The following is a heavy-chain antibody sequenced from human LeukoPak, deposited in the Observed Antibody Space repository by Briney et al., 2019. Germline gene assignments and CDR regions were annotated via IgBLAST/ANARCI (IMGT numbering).Heavy chain of an antibody. CDR2: ISAYNGKT. CDR1: GYTFTNYG. V-gene: IGHV1-18*01. D-gene: IGHD4-17*01. Sequence: ASVKVACKASGYTFTNYGISWVRQAPGHGREWMGWISAYNGKTNYAQKFKGRVTMTTDTSTSTAYMELRSLSSDDTAVYYCARDFHGDYASDLWGRGIPVTVSS. J-gene: IGHJ2*01. CDR3: ARDFHGDYASDL.